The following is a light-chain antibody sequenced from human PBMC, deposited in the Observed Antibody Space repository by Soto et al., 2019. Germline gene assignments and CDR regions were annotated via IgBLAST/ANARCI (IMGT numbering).Light chain of an antibody. CDR3: QQYDNLPIT. CDR2: DAS. CDR1: QDISNY. J-gene: IGKJ3*01. Sequence: DIQMTQSPSSLSASEGDRVTITCQASQDISNYLNWYQQKPGKAPKLLIYDASNLETGVPSRFSGSGSGTDFTFTISSLQPEDIATYYCQQYDNLPITFGPGTKVDIK. V-gene: IGKV1-33*01.